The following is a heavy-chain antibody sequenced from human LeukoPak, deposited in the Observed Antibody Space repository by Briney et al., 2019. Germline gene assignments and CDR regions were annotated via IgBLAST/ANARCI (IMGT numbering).Heavy chain of an antibody. Sequence: GGSLRLSCAASGFIDSDNFMTWVGPAVGRGLAWVAVIDSGGDTDDTDAGKGRFTISRDNSKNTLYLQMNGLRDEDTATYIGARRGGYRHAGHWGQGALVTVSS. J-gene: IGHJ4*02. V-gene: IGHV3-66*01. D-gene: IGHD5-18*01. CDR3: ARRGGYRHAGH. CDR1: GFIDSDNF. CDR2: IDSGGDT.